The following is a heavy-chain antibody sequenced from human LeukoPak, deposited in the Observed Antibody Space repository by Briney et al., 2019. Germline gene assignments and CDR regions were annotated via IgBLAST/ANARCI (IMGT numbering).Heavy chain of an antibody. CDR2: IYYSGST. CDR3: ARRSDY. J-gene: IGHJ4*02. Sequence: SETLSLTCTVSGGSISGAYYYWSWIRQHPGRGLEWIGSIYYSGSTYYNPSLKSRVTISVDTSKNQFSLKLSSVTAADTAVYYCARRSDYWGQGTLVTVSS. CDR1: GGSISGAYYY. V-gene: IGHV4-39*01.